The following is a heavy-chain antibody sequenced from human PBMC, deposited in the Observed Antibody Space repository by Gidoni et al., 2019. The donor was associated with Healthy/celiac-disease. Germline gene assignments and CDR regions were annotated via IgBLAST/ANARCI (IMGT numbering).Heavy chain of an antibody. Sequence: QVQLQESGPGLVKPSETLSLTCPVSGGAISSYYWSWIRQPPGKGLEWIGYIYYSGSTNYNPSLKSRVTISVDTSKNQFSLKLSSVTAADTAVYYCARGEGWLDYYYGMDVWGQGTTVTVSS. V-gene: IGHV4-59*01. J-gene: IGHJ6*02. CDR3: ARGEGWLDYYYGMDV. D-gene: IGHD6-19*01. CDR1: GGAISSYY. CDR2: IYYSGST.